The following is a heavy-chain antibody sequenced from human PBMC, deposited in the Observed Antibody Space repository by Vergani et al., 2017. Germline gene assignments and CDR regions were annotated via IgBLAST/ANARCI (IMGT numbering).Heavy chain of an antibody. CDR1: GFSFGSYG. CDR2: ISNDGGNK. V-gene: IGHV3-30*03. Sequence: QVQLVESGGNVVQSGTSLRLSCAASGFSFGSYGMHWVRQSPGKGLEWVAVISNDGGNKYYADSVKGRFTISRDNAKNSLYLQMNSLRAEDTAVYYCARDPPTSYSGYWGQGTLVTVSS. J-gene: IGHJ4*02. CDR3: ARDPPTSYSGY. D-gene: IGHD3-10*01.